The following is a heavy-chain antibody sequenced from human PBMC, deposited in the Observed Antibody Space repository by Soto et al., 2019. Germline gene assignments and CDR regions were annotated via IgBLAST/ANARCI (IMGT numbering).Heavy chain of an antibody. CDR2: MNPNSINK. CDR1: GYTFTNYD. J-gene: IGHJ5*02. CDR3: ARGRSGWT. V-gene: IGHV1-8*01. Sequence: QVQLVQSGAEVKKPGASVKVSCKASGYTFTNYDINWVRQATGQGLEWMGWMNPNSINKAYAQKFQGRVTMTMNTSISTAYMELSSLRSEDTAVYSCARGRSGWTWGQGTLVTVSS. D-gene: IGHD6-19*01.